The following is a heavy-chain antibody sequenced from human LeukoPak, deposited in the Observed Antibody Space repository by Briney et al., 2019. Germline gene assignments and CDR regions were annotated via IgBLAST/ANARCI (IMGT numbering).Heavy chain of an antibody. Sequence: ASVKVSFKASGYTFTSYYMHWVRQAPGQGLEWMGIINPSGGSTSYEQKFQGRVTMTRDTSTSTLYMELSSRRSEDTAVYYCARGGGLGDSFNMWGQGTMVTVSP. CDR1: GYTFTSYY. J-gene: IGHJ3*02. CDR2: INPSGGST. CDR3: ARGGGLGDSFNM. D-gene: IGHD3/OR15-3a*01. V-gene: IGHV1-46*01.